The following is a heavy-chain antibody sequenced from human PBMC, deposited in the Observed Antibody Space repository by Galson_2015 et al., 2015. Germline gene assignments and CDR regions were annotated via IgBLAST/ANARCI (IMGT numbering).Heavy chain of an antibody. J-gene: IGHJ6*02. CDR3: ARALGFYGDYGLRDYYYYGMDV. CDR2: ISYDGSNK. Sequence: SLRLSCAASGFTFSSYAMHWVRQAPGKGLEWVAVISYDGSNKYYADSVKGRFTISRDNSKNTLYLQMNSLRAEDTAVYYCARALGFYGDYGLRDYYYYGMDVWGQGTTVTVSS. CDR1: GFTFSSYA. D-gene: IGHD4-17*01. V-gene: IGHV3-30-3*01.